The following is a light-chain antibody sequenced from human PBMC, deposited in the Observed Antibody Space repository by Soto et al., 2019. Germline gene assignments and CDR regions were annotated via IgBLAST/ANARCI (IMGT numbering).Light chain of an antibody. Sequence: EIVMTQSPATLSVSPGERATLSCRASQSVMNNLAWYQQKPGQAPRLLIYDASTRATGIPVRFSGGGSGTEFTLTISSLQSEDFAFYYCQQYNNWPPITFGQGTRLDMK. CDR2: DAS. J-gene: IGKJ5*01. V-gene: IGKV3-15*01. CDR1: QSVMNN. CDR3: QQYNNWPPIT.